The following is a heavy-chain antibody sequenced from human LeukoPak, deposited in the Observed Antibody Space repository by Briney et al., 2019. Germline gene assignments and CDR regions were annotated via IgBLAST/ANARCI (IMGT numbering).Heavy chain of an antibody. Sequence: ASVKVSCKASGYTFTGYSMHWVRQAPGQGLEWVGWITPNGGGTNYAQTFKGRVTMTRDTSINTAYMELSRLRSDDTAVYYCARGGSGWYFNSWDWGKGALVTV. J-gene: IGHJ4*02. V-gene: IGHV1-2*02. CDR1: GYTFTGYS. D-gene: IGHD6-19*01. CDR2: ITPNGGGT. CDR3: ARGGSGWYFNSWD.